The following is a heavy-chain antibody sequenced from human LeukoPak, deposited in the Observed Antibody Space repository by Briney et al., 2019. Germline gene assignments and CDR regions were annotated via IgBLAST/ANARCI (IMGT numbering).Heavy chain of an antibody. CDR1: GGSISSSSYY. CDR3: ARGRTQRGAAAGPYYYYYMDV. J-gene: IGHJ6*03. D-gene: IGHD6-13*01. CDR2: IYYSGST. V-gene: IGHV4-39*07. Sequence: SETLSLTCTVSGGSISSSSYYWGWIRQPPGKGLEWIGSIYYSGSTYYNPSLKSRVTISVDRSKNQFSLELRSVTAADTAVYYCARGRTQRGAAAGPYYYYYMDVWGKGTTVTVSS.